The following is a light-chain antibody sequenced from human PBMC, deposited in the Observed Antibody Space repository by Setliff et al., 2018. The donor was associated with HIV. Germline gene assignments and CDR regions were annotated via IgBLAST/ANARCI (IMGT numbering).Light chain of an antibody. CDR2: QAT. CDR3: CSNTGSNTYV. V-gene: IGLV2-23*01. CDR1: SSDVGANNF. Sequence: QSVLTQPASVSGSPGQSITISCTGTSSDVGANNFVSWYQQHPGKAPKLMIYQATKRPSGVSNRFSGSKSGNTASLTISGLQAEDEADYYCCSNTGSNTYVFGTGTKVTVL. J-gene: IGLJ1*01.